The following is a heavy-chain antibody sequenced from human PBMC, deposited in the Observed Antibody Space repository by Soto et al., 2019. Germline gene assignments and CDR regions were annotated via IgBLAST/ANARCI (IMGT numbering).Heavy chain of an antibody. CDR1: GGYISGSDYY. CDR2: IYHTGET. D-gene: IGHD3-16*02. J-gene: IGHJ1*01. CDR3: ASKGYRI. Sequence: PSETLSLTCSVSGGYISGSDYYWGWIRQSPGKGLEWIGSIYHTGETYYKSSLKSRISISVDTSKNQFYLQLRSLTAADTAVYYCASKGYRIWGQGTQATVS. V-gene: IGHV4-39*01.